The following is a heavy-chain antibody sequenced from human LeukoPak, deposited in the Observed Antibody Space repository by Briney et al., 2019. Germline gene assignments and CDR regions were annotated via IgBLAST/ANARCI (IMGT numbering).Heavy chain of an antibody. J-gene: IGHJ4*02. Sequence: SETLSLTCAVYGGSFSGYYWSWIRQPPGKGLEWIGYIYYSGSTNYNPSLKSRVTISVDTSKNQFSLKLSSVTAADTAVYYCARWRYGDLYYFDYWGQGTLVTVSS. V-gene: IGHV4-59*01. CDR3: ARWRYGDLYYFDY. D-gene: IGHD4-17*01. CDR1: GGSFSGYY. CDR2: IYYSGST.